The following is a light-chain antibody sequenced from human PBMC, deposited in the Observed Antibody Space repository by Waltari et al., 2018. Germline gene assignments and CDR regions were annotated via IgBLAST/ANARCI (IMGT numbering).Light chain of an antibody. V-gene: IGKV4-1*01. J-gene: IGKJ2*02. Sequence: DIVMTQSPDSLAVSLGERATINCTSSQNILYSSNNKNYLAWYQQKPGQPPKLLIYWASTRESGVPDRFSGSGSGTDFTLTISSLQAEDVAVYYCQQYYTTPRTFGQGTKLEIK. CDR1: QNILYSSNNKNY. CDR2: WAS. CDR3: QQYYTTPRT.